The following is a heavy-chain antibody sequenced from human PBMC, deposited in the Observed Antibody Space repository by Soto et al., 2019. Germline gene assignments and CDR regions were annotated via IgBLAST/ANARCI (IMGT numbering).Heavy chain of an antibody. J-gene: IGHJ5*02. Sequence: PSETLSLPWSVSGGSLSGYYWSWILQPPGKGLEWIGYMYKTGSTVYNPSFKSRVTISVDTSKNQFSLKLSSVTAADTAVYYCASLVVTAHNWFDPWGQGTLVTVSS. V-gene: IGHV4-59*08. CDR3: ASLVVTAHNWFDP. CDR2: MYKTGST. CDR1: GGSLSGYY. D-gene: IGHD2-21*02.